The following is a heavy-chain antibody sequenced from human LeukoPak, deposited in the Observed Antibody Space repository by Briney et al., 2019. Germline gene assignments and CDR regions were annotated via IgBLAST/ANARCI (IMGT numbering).Heavy chain of an antibody. CDR3: AKGNWRYFDY. J-gene: IGHJ4*02. Sequence: GGSLRPSPAASLFTFSTYFISWVRQAPAKGLEWVSAISGRGGSTTYADSLKGRFTISRDNSKNTLYLQMNSLGADDTAVYYCAKGNWRYFDYWGQGTLVTVSS. CDR2: ISGRGGST. D-gene: IGHD1-1*01. V-gene: IGHV3-23*01. CDR1: LFTFSTYF.